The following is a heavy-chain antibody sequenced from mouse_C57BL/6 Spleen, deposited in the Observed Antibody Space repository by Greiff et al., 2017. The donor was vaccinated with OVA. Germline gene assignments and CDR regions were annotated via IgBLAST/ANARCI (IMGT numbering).Heavy chain of an antibody. CDR3: ARASHVILLCYFDY. CDR1: GYTFTSYW. CDR2: IDPNSGGT. V-gene: IGHV1-72*01. Sequence: QVQLQQPGAELVKPGASVKLSCKASGYTFTSYWMHWVKQRPGRGLEWIGRIDPNSGGTKYNEKFQSKATLTADKPSSTAYLQLSSLTSEDSAIYYCARASHVILLCYFDYWGQGTTLTVSS. J-gene: IGHJ2*01.